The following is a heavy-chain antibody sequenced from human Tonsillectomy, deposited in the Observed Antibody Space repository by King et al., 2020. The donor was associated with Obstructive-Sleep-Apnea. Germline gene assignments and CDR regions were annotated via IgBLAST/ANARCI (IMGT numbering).Heavy chain of an antibody. CDR1: GFTFSSYA. V-gene: IGHV3-23*04. D-gene: IGHD2-2*01. CDR3: PKDAVVVVPAAMAYDWFDP. CDR2: ISAGGGST. J-gene: IGHJ5*02. Sequence: VQLVESWGGLVQPGGSLRLSCAASGFTFSSYAMSWVRQAPGKGLEWVSVISAGGGSTYYADSVKGRFTISRDNSKNTLFVQMNSLCAEDTAVYYCPKDAVVVVPAAMAYDWFDPWGQGTLVTVSS.